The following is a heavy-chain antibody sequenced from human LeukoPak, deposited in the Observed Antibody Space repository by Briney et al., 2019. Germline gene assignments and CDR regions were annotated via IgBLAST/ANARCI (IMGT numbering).Heavy chain of an antibody. Sequence: PSETLSLTCTVSGGSIISSSYNWAWIRQPPGKGLEWIATIYYSGRTDYNPSLETRVTISVDTSKNQFSLKLSSVTAADTAVYYCARRSGGSSYHTFDYWGQGTLVTVSS. CDR1: GGSIISSSYN. J-gene: IGHJ4*02. CDR2: IYYSGRT. V-gene: IGHV4-39*07. D-gene: IGHD6-13*01. CDR3: ARRSGGSSYHTFDY.